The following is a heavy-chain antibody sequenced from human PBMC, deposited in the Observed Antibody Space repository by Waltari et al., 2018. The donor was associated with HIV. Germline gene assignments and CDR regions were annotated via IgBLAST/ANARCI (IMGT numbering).Heavy chain of an antibody. CDR1: GGPSTNSY. CDR3: ATMGSYGAASYYVAY. Sequence: QVQLQESGPGLVKPSETLSLTCSVSGGPSTNSYWNWIRPSPGKGLEWIGHISYTGNTKYNPSLRSRVAISVDTSKNQFSLKLNSVTAADTAVYFCATMGSYGAASYYVAYWGQGSLVTVSS. D-gene: IGHD3-10*01. CDR2: ISYTGNT. J-gene: IGHJ4*02. V-gene: IGHV4-59*01.